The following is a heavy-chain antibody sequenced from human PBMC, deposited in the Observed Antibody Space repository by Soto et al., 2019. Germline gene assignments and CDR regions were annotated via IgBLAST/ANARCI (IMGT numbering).Heavy chain of an antibody. CDR3: TTERVLSPAVDY. CDR2: IKSKTDGGTT. V-gene: IGHV3-15*01. D-gene: IGHD6-6*01. Sequence: EVQLVESGGGLVKPGGSLRLSCAASGFTFSNAWMSWVRQAPGKGLEWVGRIKSKTDGGTTDYAAPVKGRFTISRDDSKNTLYLEMNSLKTEDTAVYYCTTERVLSPAVDYWGEGTLVTVSS. CDR1: GFTFSNAW. J-gene: IGHJ4*02.